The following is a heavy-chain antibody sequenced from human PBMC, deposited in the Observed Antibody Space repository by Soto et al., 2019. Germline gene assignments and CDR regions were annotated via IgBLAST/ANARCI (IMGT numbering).Heavy chain of an antibody. CDR3: ARGLSGDKVDY. J-gene: IGHJ4*02. CDR2: IYDRGST. D-gene: IGHD7-27*01. V-gene: IGHV4-30-4*01. Sequence: QVQLQESGPGLVKPSQTLSLTCTVSGGSISSGDYYWSWIRQSPGKGLEWIGHIYDRGSTYSNPSLNSRVFILVDTSKSQFSRNLNSVTAADTAVYYCARGLSGDKVDYWGRGTLVTVSS. CDR1: GGSISSGDYY.